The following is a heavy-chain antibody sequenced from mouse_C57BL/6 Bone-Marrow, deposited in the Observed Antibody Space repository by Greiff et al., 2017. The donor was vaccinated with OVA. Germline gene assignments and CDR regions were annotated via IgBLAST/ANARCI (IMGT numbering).Heavy chain of an antibody. Sequence: VQLQQSGTVLARPGASVKMSCKTSGYTFTSYWMHWVKQRPGPGLEWIGAIYPGNSDTSYNQKFKGKAKLTAVTSASTAYMELSSLTNEDSAVYYCTTLYSSGQFAYWGQGTLVTVSA. D-gene: IGHD3-2*02. CDR3: TTLYSSGQFAY. CDR1: GYTFTSYW. CDR2: IYPGNSDT. V-gene: IGHV1-5*01. J-gene: IGHJ3*01.